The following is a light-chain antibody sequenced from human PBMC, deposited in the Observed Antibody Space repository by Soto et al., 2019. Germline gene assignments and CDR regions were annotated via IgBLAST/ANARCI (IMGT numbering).Light chain of an antibody. J-gene: IGKJ1*01. CDR3: QQFGRA. V-gene: IGKV3-20*01. CDR1: QSVSSSY. Sequence: EIVLTQFPGTLSLSPGERATLSCRASQSVSSSYLAWYQQKPGQAPRLLIYGASSRAAGIPDRFSGSGSGTDFTLTISRLEPEDFAVYYCQQFGRAFGQGTKVEIK. CDR2: GAS.